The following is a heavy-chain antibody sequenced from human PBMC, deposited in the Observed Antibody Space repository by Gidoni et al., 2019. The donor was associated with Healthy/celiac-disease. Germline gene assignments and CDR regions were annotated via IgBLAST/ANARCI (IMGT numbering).Heavy chain of an antibody. CDR1: GYSFTSYW. V-gene: IGHV5-51*01. D-gene: IGHD4-17*01. CDR2: IYPGDSDT. Sequence: EVQLVQSGAEVKKPGESLTISCKGSGYSFTSYWIGWVRQMPGKGLEWMGIIYPGDSDTRYSPSFQGQVTISADKSISTAYLQWSSLKASDTAMYYCARHRGDGDYPLDAFDIWGQGTMVTVSS. CDR3: ARHRGDGDYPLDAFDI. J-gene: IGHJ3*02.